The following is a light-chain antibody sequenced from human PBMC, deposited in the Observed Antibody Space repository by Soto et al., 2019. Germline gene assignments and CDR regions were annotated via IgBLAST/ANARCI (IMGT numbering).Light chain of an antibody. CDR3: CSYAGSSTYV. CDR2: EGS. J-gene: IGLJ1*01. CDR1: SSDVGGYNF. Sequence: QSVLTQPASVSGSPGQSITICCTGPSSDVGGYNFVAWYQQYPGKAPKVMIYEGSQRPSWVSTRFSGSRSGNTASLTISGLQPEDEADYYCCSYAGSSTYVFGTRTKVTVL. V-gene: IGLV2-23*01.